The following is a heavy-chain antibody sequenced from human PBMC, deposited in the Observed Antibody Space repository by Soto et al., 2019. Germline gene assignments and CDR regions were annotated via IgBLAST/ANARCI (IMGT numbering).Heavy chain of an antibody. CDR1: GFTFSSYS. CDR2: ISSSSSYI. J-gene: IGHJ6*03. CDR3: AKYQLPPDWGNYYYYMDV. V-gene: IGHV3-21*01. Sequence: GGSLRLSCAASGFTFSSYSMNWVRQAPGKGLEWVSSISSSSSYIYYADSVKGRFTISRDNAKNSLYLQMNSLRAEDTAVYYCAKYQLPPDWGNYYYYMDVWGKGTTVTVSS. D-gene: IGHD2-2*01.